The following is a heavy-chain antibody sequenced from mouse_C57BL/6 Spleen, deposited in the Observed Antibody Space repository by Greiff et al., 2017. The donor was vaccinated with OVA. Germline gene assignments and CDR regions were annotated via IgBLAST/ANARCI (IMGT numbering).Heavy chain of an antibody. CDR1: GFTFSDYG. J-gene: IGHJ1*03. D-gene: IGHD1-1*01. Sequence: EVQLQESGGGLVKPGGSLKLSCAASGFTFSDYGMHWVRQAPEKGLEWVAYISSGSSTIYYADTVKGRFTISRDNAKNTLFLQMTSLRSEDTAMYYCARPRSYVLYWYFDVWGTGTTVTVSS. CDR2: ISSGSSTI. V-gene: IGHV5-17*01. CDR3: ARPRSYVLYWYFDV.